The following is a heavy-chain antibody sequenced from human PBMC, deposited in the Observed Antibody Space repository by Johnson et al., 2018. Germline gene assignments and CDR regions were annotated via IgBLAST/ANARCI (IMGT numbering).Heavy chain of an antibody. CDR3: AKDLLRGVYYYSYMDV. CDR1: GFTFSTYA. Sequence: QVQLVQSGGGVVQXGRSLRLXCATSGFTFSTYAMHWVRQAPGKGLAWVALISYDGNNASYADSGDGRVTISRENSKNTLYLQMNSLSAEDTAIYYCAKDLLRGVYYYSYMDVWGKGTTVTVSS. D-gene: IGHD2-15*01. CDR2: ISYDGNNA. V-gene: IGHV3-30-3*01. J-gene: IGHJ6*03.